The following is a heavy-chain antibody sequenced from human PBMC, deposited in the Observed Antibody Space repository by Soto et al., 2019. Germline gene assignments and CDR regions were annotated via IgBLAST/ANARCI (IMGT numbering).Heavy chain of an antibody. CDR3: ARGWGSGVFDY. CDR1: GGSISSGGYS. D-gene: IGHD6-19*01. J-gene: IGHJ4*02. CDR2: IYHSGST. Sequence: PSETLSLTCAVSGGSISSGGYSWSWIRQPPGKGLEWIGYIYHSGSTYYNPSLKSRVTISVDRSKNQFSLKLSSVTAADTAVYYCARGWGSGVFDYWGQGTLVTVSS. V-gene: IGHV4-30-2*01.